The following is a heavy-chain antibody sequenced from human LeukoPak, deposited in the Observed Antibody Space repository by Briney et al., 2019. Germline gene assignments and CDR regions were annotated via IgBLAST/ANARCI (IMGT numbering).Heavy chain of an antibody. Sequence: SETLSLTCTVSGGSIGSSSYYWGWIRQPPGKGLEWIGSIHYSGSTYYNPSLKSRVTISVDTSKNQFSLKLSSVTAADTAVYYCARRGSPTYYYLDVWGKRTTVTVPS. V-gene: IGHV4-39*01. J-gene: IGHJ6*03. CDR3: ARRGSPTYYYLDV. CDR2: IHYSGST. D-gene: IGHD6-13*01. CDR1: GGSIGSSSYY.